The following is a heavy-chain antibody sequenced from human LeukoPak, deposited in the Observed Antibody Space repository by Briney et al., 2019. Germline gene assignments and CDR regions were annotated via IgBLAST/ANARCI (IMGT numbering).Heavy chain of an antibody. CDR1: GFTFSDYY. CDR3: ARMAAAVDFDY. Sequence: GGSLRLSCAASGFTFSDYYMSWIRQAPGKGLEWVSYISSSGSTIYYADSVKGRFTISRGNAKNSLYLQMNSLRAEDTAVYYCARMAAAVDFDYWGQGTLVTVSS. D-gene: IGHD6-13*01. CDR2: ISSSGSTI. J-gene: IGHJ4*02. V-gene: IGHV3-11*01.